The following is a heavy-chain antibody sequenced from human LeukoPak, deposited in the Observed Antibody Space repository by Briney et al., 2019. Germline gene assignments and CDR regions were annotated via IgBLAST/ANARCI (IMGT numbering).Heavy chain of an antibody. V-gene: IGHV1-8*02. Sequence: ASVKVSCKASGYTFTGYYMHWVRQAPGQGLEWMGFMTPNSGNTGYAQRFQGRVTMTRSTSISTAYMELSSLRSEDTAVYFCTRGDYWGQGTLVTVSS. CDR2: MTPNSGNT. CDR1: GYTFTGYY. J-gene: IGHJ4*02. CDR3: TRGDY.